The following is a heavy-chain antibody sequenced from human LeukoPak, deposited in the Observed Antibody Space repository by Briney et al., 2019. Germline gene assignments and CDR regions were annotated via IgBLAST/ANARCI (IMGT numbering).Heavy chain of an antibody. V-gene: IGHV4-38-2*02. CDR3: ARSPRIAAAGALNWFDP. CDR1: GYSISTGYY. CDR2: FYHGGST. Sequence: SETLFLTCTVSGYSISTGYYWDWIRQPPGKGLEWIGTFYHGGSTYYNPSLKSRVTISVDTSKNQFSLNLTSVTAADTAVYYCARSPRIAAAGALNWFDPWGQGTLVTVSS. J-gene: IGHJ5*02. D-gene: IGHD6-13*01.